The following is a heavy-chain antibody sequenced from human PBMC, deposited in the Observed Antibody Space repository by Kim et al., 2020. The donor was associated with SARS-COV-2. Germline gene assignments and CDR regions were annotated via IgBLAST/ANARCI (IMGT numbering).Heavy chain of an antibody. CDR3: AKDINGVEVTYDAFDV. Sequence: GGSLRLSCAASGLTFSIYAMSWVRQAPGKGLEWVSAIGRDAVSTYYAESVRGRFTISRDNSKNTVYLQLDSLRAEDTAVYFCAKDINGVEVTYDAFDVWGQGTRVTVSS. CDR2: IGRDAVST. CDR1: GLTFSIYA. D-gene: IGHD2-8*01. J-gene: IGHJ3*01. V-gene: IGHV3-23*01.